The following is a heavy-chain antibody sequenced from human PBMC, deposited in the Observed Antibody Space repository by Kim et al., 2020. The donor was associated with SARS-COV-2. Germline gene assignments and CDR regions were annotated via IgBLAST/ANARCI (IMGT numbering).Heavy chain of an antibody. J-gene: IGHJ4*02. CDR2: IYYSGST. CDR1: GGSISSGGYY. D-gene: IGHD3-3*01. V-gene: IGHV4-31*03. CDR3: ARALTIFGVVISAFDY. Sequence: SETLSLTCTVSGGSISSGGYYWSWIRQHPGKGLECFGYIYYSGSTYYNPSLKSRVTISVETSKNQFSLKLSSVPAADTTVYYCARALTIFGVVISAFDYWGQGTLVNVYS.